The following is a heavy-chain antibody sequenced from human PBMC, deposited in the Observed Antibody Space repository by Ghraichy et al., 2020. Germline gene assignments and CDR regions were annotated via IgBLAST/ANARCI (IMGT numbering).Heavy chain of an antibody. CDR3: ARGRWGVVRRVHFDV. D-gene: IGHD3-10*01. V-gene: IGHV4-34*01. J-gene: IGHJ2*01. CDR2: ITHSGNT. CDR1: GGAFNTYY. Sequence: SQTLSLTCNVSGGAFNTYYWSWIRQTPGKGLEWIGEITHSGNTKFNPSLESRVTISVDTSKKEFSLKLRSMTAADGAVYFCARGRWGVVRRVHFDVWGRGTLVTVSS.